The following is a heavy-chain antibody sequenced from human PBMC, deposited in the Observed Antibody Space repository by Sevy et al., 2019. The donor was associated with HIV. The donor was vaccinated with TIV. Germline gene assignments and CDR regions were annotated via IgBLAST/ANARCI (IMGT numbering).Heavy chain of an antibody. CDR1: GFNFSSYA. D-gene: IGHD3-3*01. J-gene: IGHJ3*02. CDR2: ISYAGSSK. Sequence: GGSLRLSCAASGFNFSSYAMHWVRQAPGKGLEWVAVISYAGSSKYYGDSVKGRFTISRDNSKNTRFLQIDSLRAEDTAVYYCAKESGSYYDFWSGHDAFDIWGQGTMVTVSS. V-gene: IGHV3-30*18. CDR3: AKESGSYYDFWSGHDAFDI.